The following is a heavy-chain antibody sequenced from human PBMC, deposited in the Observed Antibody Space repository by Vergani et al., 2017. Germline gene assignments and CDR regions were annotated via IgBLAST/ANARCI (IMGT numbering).Heavy chain of an antibody. CDR2: IYYSGST. Sequence: QVQLQESGPGLVKPSETLSLTCTVSGGSISSYYWSWIRQPPGKGLEWIGYIYYSGSTNYNPSLKSRVTISVDTSKNQFSLKLSSVTAADTAVYYCARDKNNYAGSEQLNGMDVWGQGP. J-gene: IGHJ6*02. D-gene: IGHD6-13*01. V-gene: IGHV4-59*01. CDR3: ARDKNNYAGSEQLNGMDV. CDR1: GGSISSYY.